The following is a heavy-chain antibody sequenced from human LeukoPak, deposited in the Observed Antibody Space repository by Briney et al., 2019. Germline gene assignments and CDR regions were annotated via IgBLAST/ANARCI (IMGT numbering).Heavy chain of an antibody. CDR2: INSDGSST. J-gene: IGHJ4*02. CDR3: ARVQFWSGSYFDY. V-gene: IGHV3-74*01. CDR1: GFTFSSYW. D-gene: IGHD3-3*02. Sequence: GGSLRLSCAASGFTFSSYWMHWVRQAPGKGLVWVSRINSDGSSTSYADSVKGRFTISRDNAKNTLYLQMTSRRAEDTAVYYCARVQFWSGSYFDYWGQGTLVTVSS.